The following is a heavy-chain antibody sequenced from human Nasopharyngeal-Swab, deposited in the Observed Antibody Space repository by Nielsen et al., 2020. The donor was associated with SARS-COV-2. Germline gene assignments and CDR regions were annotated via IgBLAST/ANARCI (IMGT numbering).Heavy chain of an antibody. CDR3: ARPAVAGTWHAMGL. CDR2: ISSDGRND. Sequence: GESLKISCAASGFTFSSYAMHWVRQAPGKGLEWVALISSDGRNDYYSDSVKGRFTVSRDSSQNTVYLQLNNVRVEDTALYYCARPAVAGTWHAMGLWGQGTTVTVSS. CDR1: GFTFSSYA. V-gene: IGHV3-30*04. J-gene: IGHJ6*02. D-gene: IGHD6-19*01.